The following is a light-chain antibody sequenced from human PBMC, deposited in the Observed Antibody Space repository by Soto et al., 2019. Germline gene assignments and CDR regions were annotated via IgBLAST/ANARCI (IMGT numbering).Light chain of an antibody. CDR2: DAS. J-gene: IGKJ1*01. Sequence: EIVLTQSPATLSLSPGERATLSCRASQSIGLAIAWYQHKPGQAPRLLIFDASQRATGIPARFRGSGSGTDFTISMSSLEPEDFAVYYCQQRTDRPPWTFGQGTKVESK. V-gene: IGKV3-11*01. CDR3: QQRTDRPPWT. CDR1: QSIGLA.